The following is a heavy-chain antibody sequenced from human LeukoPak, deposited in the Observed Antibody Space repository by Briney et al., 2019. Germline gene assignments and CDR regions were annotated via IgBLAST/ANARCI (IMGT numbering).Heavy chain of an antibody. CDR3: AKGHTGYFFTIDY. CDR1: GFTFSSYG. J-gene: IGHJ4*02. CDR2: ISTNGHNA. V-gene: IGHV3-23*01. Sequence: PGGSLRLSCAASGFTFSSYGMGWVRQAPGKGPEWVAAISTNGHNAYYPDSVKGRFTISRDNSENTLYLQMNTLRAEDTAVYYCAKGHTGYFFTIDYWGQGTLVTVSS. D-gene: IGHD5-18*01.